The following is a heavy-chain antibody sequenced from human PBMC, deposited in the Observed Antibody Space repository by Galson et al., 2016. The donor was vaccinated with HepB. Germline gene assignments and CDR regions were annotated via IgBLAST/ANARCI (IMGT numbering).Heavy chain of an antibody. D-gene: IGHD4-17*01. CDR1: GHSLTSYW. V-gene: IGHV5-10-1*01. Sequence: QSGAEVKKPGESLRISCKGSGHSLTSYWISWVRQMPGKGLEWMGRIDPRDSYTNYSPSFQGHVTISTDKSISTVYLQWSSLKASDTAMYYCARQVKATVTRFDYWGQGTLVTVSS. CDR2: IDPRDSYT. CDR3: ARQVKATVTRFDY. J-gene: IGHJ4*02.